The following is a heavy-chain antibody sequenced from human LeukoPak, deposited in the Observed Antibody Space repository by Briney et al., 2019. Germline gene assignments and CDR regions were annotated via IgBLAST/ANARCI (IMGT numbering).Heavy chain of an antibody. CDR1: GFTFSSYG. D-gene: IGHD6-13*01. CDR2: IWYDGSNK. CDR3: AKGHAHSSSWSDFDY. Sequence: GRSLRLSCAASGFTFSSYGMHWVRQAPGKGLEWVAVIWYDGSNKYYADSVKGRFTISRDNSKNTLYLQMNSLRAEDTALYYCAKGHAHSSSWSDFDYWGQGTLVTVSS. J-gene: IGHJ4*02. V-gene: IGHV3-33*06.